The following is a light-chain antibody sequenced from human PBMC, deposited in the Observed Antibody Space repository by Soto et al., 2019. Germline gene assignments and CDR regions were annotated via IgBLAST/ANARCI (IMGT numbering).Light chain of an antibody. CDR3: QQYNNWLWT. Sequence: EIVMTQSPATLSVSPGERATLSCRASQNISSNLAWYQQKPGQAPRVLIDGASTSATGIPARVSGSGSGTEFTLTISSLQSEDFAVDYCQQYNNWLWTFGQGTKVDIK. V-gene: IGKV3-15*01. CDR2: GAS. CDR1: QNISSN. J-gene: IGKJ1*01.